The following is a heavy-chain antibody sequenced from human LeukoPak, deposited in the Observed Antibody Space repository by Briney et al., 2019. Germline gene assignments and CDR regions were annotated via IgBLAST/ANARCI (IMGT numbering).Heavy chain of an antibody. CDR1: GYTFTGYY. D-gene: IGHD3-10*01. Sequence: GASVKVSCKASGYTFTGYYMHWVRQAPGQGLEWMGWINPNSGGTNYAQKFQGRVTMTRDTSISIAYMELSRLRSDDTAVYYCARDPSIWFGEHNWFDPWGQGTLVTVSS. J-gene: IGHJ5*02. V-gene: IGHV1-2*02. CDR3: ARDPSIWFGEHNWFDP. CDR2: INPNSGGT.